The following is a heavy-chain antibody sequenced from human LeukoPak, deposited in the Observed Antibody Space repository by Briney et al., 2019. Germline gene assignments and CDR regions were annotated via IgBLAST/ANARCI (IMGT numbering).Heavy chain of an antibody. J-gene: IGHJ4*02. CDR1: GYTFTGYY. V-gene: IGHV1-2*02. Sequence: ASVKVSCKASGYTFTGYYMHWVRQAPGQGLEWMGWINPNSGGTNYAQKFQGRVTMTRDTSISTAYMELSRLRSDDTAVYYCATKHQSSNYDILTGELDYWGQGTLVTVSS. CDR3: ATKHQSSNYDILTGELDY. CDR2: INPNSGGT. D-gene: IGHD3-9*01.